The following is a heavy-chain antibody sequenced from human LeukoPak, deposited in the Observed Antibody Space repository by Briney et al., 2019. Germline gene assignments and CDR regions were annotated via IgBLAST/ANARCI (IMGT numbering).Heavy chain of an antibody. D-gene: IGHD2-2*01. CDR2: IIPIFGTA. J-gene: IGHJ4*02. CDR3: ARDFGCSSTSCYGRFDY. CDR1: GGTFSSYA. Sequence: ASVKVSCKASGGTFSSYAISWVRQAPGQGLEWMGGIIPIFGTANYAQKFQGRVTITTDESTSTAYMEPSSLRSEDTAVYYCARDFGCSSTSCYGRFDYWGQGTLVTVSS. V-gene: IGHV1-69*05.